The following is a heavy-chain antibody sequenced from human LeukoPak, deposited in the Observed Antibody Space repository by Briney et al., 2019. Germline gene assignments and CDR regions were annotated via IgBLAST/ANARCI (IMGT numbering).Heavy chain of an antibody. V-gene: IGHV4-59*01. CDR1: GGSISSYY. J-gene: IGHJ4*02. D-gene: IGHD2-15*01. CDR2: IYYSGST. CDR3: ARSYCSGGSCYTFDY. Sequence: PSETLSLTCTVSGGSISSYYWSWVRQPPGKGLEWIGYIYYSGSTKYNPSLKSRVTISVDMSKNQFSLKLSSVTAADTAVYYCARSYCSGGSCYTFDYWGQGTLVTVSS.